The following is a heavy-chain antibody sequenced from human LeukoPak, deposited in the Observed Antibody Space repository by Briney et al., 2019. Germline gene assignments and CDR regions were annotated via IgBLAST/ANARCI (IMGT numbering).Heavy chain of an antibody. CDR1: GGSISRYY. V-gene: IGHV4-59*08. CDR2: FHYSGNT. CDR3: ARRAAALDY. J-gene: IGHJ4*02. Sequence: SETLSLTCSVSGGSISRYYWSWIRQAPGEGLEWIGYFHYSGNTNYNPSLSSRITMSVDTSKNQFSLRLNSVTAADTAVYYCARRAAALDYWGQGTLVTVSS. D-gene: IGHD6-13*01.